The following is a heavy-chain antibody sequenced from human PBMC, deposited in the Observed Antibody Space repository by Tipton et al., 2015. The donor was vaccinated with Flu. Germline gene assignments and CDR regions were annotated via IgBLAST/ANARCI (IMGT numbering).Heavy chain of an antibody. J-gene: IGHJ4*02. Sequence: SLRLSCAAPGFSFSDYWMHWVRQVPGKGLEWVANINQDGSKKYYVDSVKGRFTISRDNAKNSLYLQMNSLRAEDTAVYYCARLGLPDNWGQGTLVTVSS. CDR3: ARLGLPDN. V-gene: IGHV3-7*03. D-gene: IGHD3-16*01. CDR1: GFSFSDYW. CDR2: INQDGSKK.